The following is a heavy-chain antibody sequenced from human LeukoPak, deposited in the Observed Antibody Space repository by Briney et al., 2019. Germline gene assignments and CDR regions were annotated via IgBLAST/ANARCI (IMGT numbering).Heavy chain of an antibody. CDR1: GYTFTGYY. Sequence: ASVKVSCKASGYTFTGYYMHXVRQAPGXXXXXMGWINPNSGGTNYAQKFQGRVTMTRDTSISTAYMELSRLRSDDTAVYYCARGNGYSGYDAFDYWGQGTLVTVSS. D-gene: IGHD5-12*01. CDR3: ARGNGYSGYDAFDY. CDR2: INPNSGGT. J-gene: IGHJ4*02. V-gene: IGHV1-2*02.